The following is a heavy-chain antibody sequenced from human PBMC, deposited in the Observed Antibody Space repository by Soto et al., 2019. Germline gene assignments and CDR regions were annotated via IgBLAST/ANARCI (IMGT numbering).Heavy chain of an antibody. J-gene: IGHJ4*02. CDR3: ARGERDSYGFYYYFDY. D-gene: IGHD5-18*01. CDR2: INPNSGGT. CDR1: GYTFTGYY. Sequence: GASVKVSCKASGYTFTGYYMHWVRQAPGQGLEWMGWINPNSGGTNYAQKFQGWVTMTRGTSISTAYMELSRLRSDDTAVYYCARGERDSYGFYYYFDYWGQGTLVTVSS. V-gene: IGHV1-2*04.